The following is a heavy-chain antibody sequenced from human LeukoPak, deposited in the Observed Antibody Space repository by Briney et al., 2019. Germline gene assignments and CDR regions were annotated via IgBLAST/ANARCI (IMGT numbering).Heavy chain of an antibody. CDR1: GFTVSSNY. Sequence: GGSLRLSCAASGFTVSSNYMSWVRQAPGKGLEWVSVIYSGGSTYYADSVRGRFTISRDNAKNSVYLQMSSLRVEDTGIYYCATTLNIATPGHLWGQGALVTVSS. D-gene: IGHD6-13*01. V-gene: IGHV3-53*01. CDR2: IYSGGST. CDR3: ATTLNIATPGHL. J-gene: IGHJ4*02.